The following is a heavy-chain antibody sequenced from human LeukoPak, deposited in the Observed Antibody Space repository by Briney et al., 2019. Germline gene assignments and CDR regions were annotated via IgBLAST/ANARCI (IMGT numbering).Heavy chain of an antibody. CDR3: AKDNRGT. Sequence: GGSLRPSCAASGFTFSSYGMHWVGKAPGKGLEWVAVISYDGSNKYYADSVKGRFTISRDNSKNTLYLQMNSLRAEDTAVYYCAKDNRGTWGQGTLVTVSS. J-gene: IGHJ5*02. CDR2: ISYDGSNK. CDR1: GFTFSSYG. V-gene: IGHV3-30*18.